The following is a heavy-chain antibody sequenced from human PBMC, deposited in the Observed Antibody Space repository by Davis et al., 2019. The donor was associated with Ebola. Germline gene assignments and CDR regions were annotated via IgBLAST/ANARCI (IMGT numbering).Heavy chain of an antibody. V-gene: IGHV4-34*01. CDR2: IYRSGST. CDR3: ARHAGYSSAWVY. D-gene: IGHD6-25*01. J-gene: IGHJ4*02. Sequence: MPGGSLRLSCAVYGGSFSGYYWSWIRQLPGKGLEWIANIYRSGSTYSNPSLRSRVTVSIDTSKNHFSLRLSSVTAADTAVYYCARHAGYSSAWVYWGQGTLVTVSS. CDR1: GGSFSGYY.